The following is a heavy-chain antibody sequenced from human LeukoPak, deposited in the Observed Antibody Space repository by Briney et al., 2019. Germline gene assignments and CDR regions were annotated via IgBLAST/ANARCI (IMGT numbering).Heavy chain of an antibody. CDR1: GFTFNTYG. Sequence: GRSLRLSCAASGFTFNTYGMLWVRQAPGKGLEWLAVIYYDGSNRYYADSVKGRFTISRDNYKNTLHLQMNSLRAEDTSVYYCARLPPGFFGMDVWGQGATVTVSS. CDR3: ARLPPGFFGMDV. CDR2: IYYDGSNR. J-gene: IGHJ6*02. V-gene: IGHV3-33*01. D-gene: IGHD6-25*01.